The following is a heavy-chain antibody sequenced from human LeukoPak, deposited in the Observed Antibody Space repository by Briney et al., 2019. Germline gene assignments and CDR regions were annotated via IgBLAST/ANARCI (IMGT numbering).Heavy chain of an antibody. V-gene: IGHV4-59*01. CDR1: GGSISSYY. Sequence: SETLSLTCTVSGGSISSYYWSWIRQPPGKGLEWIGYIYYSGSTNYNPSLKSRVTISVGTSKNQFSLKLSSVTAADTAVYYCARDASVAGLYYFDYWGQGTLVTVSS. CDR3: ARDASVAGLYYFDY. CDR2: IYYSGST. J-gene: IGHJ4*02. D-gene: IGHD6-19*01.